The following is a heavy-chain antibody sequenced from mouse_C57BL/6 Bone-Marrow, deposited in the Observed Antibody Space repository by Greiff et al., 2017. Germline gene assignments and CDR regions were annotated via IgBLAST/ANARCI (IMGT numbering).Heavy chain of an antibody. CDR3: ARRKYGNYGGAMDY. CDR2: ISNLAYSI. CDR1: GFSFSDYG. Sequence: EVQLVESGGGLVQPGGSLKLSCAASGFSFSDYGMAWVRQAPRKGPEWVAFISNLAYSIYYADTVTGRFTLSRENAKNTLYLEMSSLRSEDTAMYYCARRKYGNYGGAMDYWGQGTSVTVSS. J-gene: IGHJ4*01. D-gene: IGHD2-10*02. V-gene: IGHV5-15*04.